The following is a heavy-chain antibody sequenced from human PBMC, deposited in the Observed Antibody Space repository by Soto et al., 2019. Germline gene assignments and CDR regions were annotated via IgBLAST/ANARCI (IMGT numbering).Heavy chain of an antibody. J-gene: IGHJ4*02. CDR2: IKTDGSET. CDR1: GFTFSSFW. Sequence: GGSLRLSCAASGFTFSSFWMSWVRQAPGKGLEWVANIKTDGSETHYVDSVKGRFIISRDNAQNSLFLQMNTLRPEDTAMYYCARVAYWGPGTQVTVSS. V-gene: IGHV3-7*01. CDR3: ARVAY.